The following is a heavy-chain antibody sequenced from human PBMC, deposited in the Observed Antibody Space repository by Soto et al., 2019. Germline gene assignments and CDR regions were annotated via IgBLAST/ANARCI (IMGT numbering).Heavy chain of an antibody. V-gene: IGHV4-31*03. CDR1: GDSLSSGGHY. D-gene: IGHD5-12*01. CDR3: ARWAGGYSGYVDY. Sequence: TLSLTCTVSGDSLSSGGHYWSWIRQHPEKGLEWIGFIYYSGSPSHNPSLKSRATISVDTSKNQFSLRLTSVTAADTAVYYCARWAGGYSGYVDYWGQGTLVTVSS. CDR2: IYYSGSP. J-gene: IGHJ4*02.